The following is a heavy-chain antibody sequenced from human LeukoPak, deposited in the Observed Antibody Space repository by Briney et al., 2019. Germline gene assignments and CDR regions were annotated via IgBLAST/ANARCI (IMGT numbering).Heavy chain of an antibody. CDR2: IYSGGST. V-gene: IGHV3-53*01. D-gene: IGHD6-19*01. Sequence: GGSLRLSCAASGFTVSSNYMSWVRQAPGKGLEWVSVIYSGGSTYYADSVKGRFTISRDNSKNTLYLQMNSLRAEDTAVYHCAREAYSSGWYFVYWGQGTLVTVSS. J-gene: IGHJ4*02. CDR1: GFTVSSNY. CDR3: AREAYSSGWYFVY.